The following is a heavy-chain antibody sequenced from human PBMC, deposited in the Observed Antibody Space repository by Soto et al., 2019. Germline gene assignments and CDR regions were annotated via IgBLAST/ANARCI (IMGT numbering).Heavy chain of an antibody. J-gene: IGHJ4*02. CDR1: GFTPSSYP. CDR3: ARDGLYGSESYYNGLGPDY. CDR2: ISGSGGST. V-gene: IGHV3-23*01. Sequence: GGSLRLSCAAAGFTPSSYPMSWVRQAPRKGLEWGSAISGSGGSTYCADSGKGRFTISRGNSKNTLYLQMNSLRAEDTAVYYCARDGLYGSESYYNGLGPDYWGQGP. D-gene: IGHD3-10*01.